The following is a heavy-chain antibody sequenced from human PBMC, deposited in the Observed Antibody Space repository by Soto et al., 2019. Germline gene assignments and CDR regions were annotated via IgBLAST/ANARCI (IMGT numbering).Heavy chain of an antibody. CDR2: FDPEDGET. CDR1: GYTLTELS. CDR3: ARRKRKDIVVVVEYYFDY. D-gene: IGHD2-15*01. Sequence: GASVKVSCKVSGYTLTELSMHWVRQAPGKGLEWMGGFDPEDGETIYAQKFQGGVTMTEDTSTDTAYMELSSLRSEDTAVYYCARRKRKDIVVVVEYYFDYCGQGTVVTVSS. J-gene: IGHJ4*02. V-gene: IGHV1-24*01.